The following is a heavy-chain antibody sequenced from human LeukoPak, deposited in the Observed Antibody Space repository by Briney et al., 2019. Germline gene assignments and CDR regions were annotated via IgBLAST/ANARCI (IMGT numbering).Heavy chain of an antibody. V-gene: IGHV3-11*04. D-gene: IGHD2-15*01. CDR1: GFTFSDYY. J-gene: IGHJ4*02. Sequence: PGGSLRLSCAASGFTFSDYYMSWIRQAPGKGLEWVSYISSSGSTIYYADSVKGRFTISRDNAKNSLYLQMNSLRAEDTAVYYCAIAPVVVVAATDYWGQGTLVTVSS. CDR2: ISSSGSTI. CDR3: AIAPVVVVAATDY.